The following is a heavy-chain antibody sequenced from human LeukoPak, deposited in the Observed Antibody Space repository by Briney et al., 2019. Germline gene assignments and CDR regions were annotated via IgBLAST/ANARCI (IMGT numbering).Heavy chain of an antibody. J-gene: IGHJ6*03. CDR2: MNPNSGNT. V-gene: IGHV1-8*03. Sequence: ASVKVSCKASGYTFTSYDINWVRQATGQGLEWMGWMNPNSGNTGYAQKFQGRVTITRNTSISTAYMELSSLRSEDTAVYYCARGVYDFWSGPPRGYYYMDVWGKGTTVTVSS. CDR3: ARGVYDFWSGPPRGYYYMDV. D-gene: IGHD3-3*01. CDR1: GYTFTSYD.